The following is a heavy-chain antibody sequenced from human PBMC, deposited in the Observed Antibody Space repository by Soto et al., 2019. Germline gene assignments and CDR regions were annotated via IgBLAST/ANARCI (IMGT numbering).Heavy chain of an antibody. CDR1: GYTFIDYY. CDR3: ARGGRIVLNLHDPLLGY. Sequence: ASVKVSCKASGYTFIDYYIDWVRQAPGQKHEWMGLINPNSGDTEYSQRFQGRVTLTRDTSISTAYMELNMLTSDDTAVFHCARGGRIVLNLHDPLLGYWGQGTLVTVAS. V-gene: IGHV1-2*02. CDR2: INPNSGDT. D-gene: IGHD2-15*01. J-gene: IGHJ4*02.